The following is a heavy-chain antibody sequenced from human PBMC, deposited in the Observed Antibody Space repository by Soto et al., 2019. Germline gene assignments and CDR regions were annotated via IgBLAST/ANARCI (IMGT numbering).Heavy chain of an antibody. CDR3: AKKGLGSLATYCTTGDCHYAFDV. V-gene: IGHV3-23*01. D-gene: IGHD2-8*01. CDR2: ISGGGDGT. CDR1: GFTFYNYA. J-gene: IGHJ3*01. Sequence: EVQLLESGGGLVRPGGSLRLSCAASGFTFYNYAMNWVRQAPGKGLEWVSTISGGGDGTYYADSVKGRFTISRDNSRNTVYLQMNSLRAEDKAVYYCAKKGLGSLATYCTTGDCHYAFDVWGQGTLVTVS.